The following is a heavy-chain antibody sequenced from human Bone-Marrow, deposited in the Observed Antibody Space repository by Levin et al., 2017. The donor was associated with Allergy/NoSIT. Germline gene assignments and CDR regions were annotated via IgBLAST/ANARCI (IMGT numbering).Heavy chain of an antibody. CDR3: ARDGEQYNALTGSFPGAFDF. D-gene: IGHD3-9*01. J-gene: IGHJ3*01. Sequence: ASVKVSCKASGYTFNLYAMHWVRQAPGQRPEWMGWINAGSGNAHYSQNFQDRVTITRDTSTNTAYMELSSLRSEDTAVYYCARDGEQYNALTGSFPGAFDFWGQGTMVTVSS. V-gene: IGHV1-3*01. CDR1: GYTFNLYA. CDR2: INAGSGNA.